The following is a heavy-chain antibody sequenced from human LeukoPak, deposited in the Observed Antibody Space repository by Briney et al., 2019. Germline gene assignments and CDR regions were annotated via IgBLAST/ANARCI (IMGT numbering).Heavy chain of an antibody. D-gene: IGHD2-8*02. V-gene: IGHV4-34*01. Sequence: PGGSLRLSCAASGFTFDDYGMSWIRQPPGKGLEWIGEINHSGSTNYNPSLKSRVTISVDTSKNQFSLKLSSVTAADTAVYYCAREGIGSGVYNWFDPWGQGTLVTVSS. J-gene: IGHJ5*02. CDR1: GFTFDDYG. CDR3: AREGIGSGVYNWFDP. CDR2: INHSGST.